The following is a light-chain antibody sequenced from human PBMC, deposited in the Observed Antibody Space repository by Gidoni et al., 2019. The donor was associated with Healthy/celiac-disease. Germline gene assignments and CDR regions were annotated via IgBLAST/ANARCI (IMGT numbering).Light chain of an antibody. V-gene: IGKV2-28*01. CDR3: MQALQTPCT. CDR1: QSLLHSNGYNY. J-gene: IGKJ2*02. Sequence: IVLPQSPLSLPVTPGEPASIPCRSSQSLLHSNGYNYLDWYQQKPGQAPQLLIYLGSNRASGVPDRFSGSGSGTDFTLKISRVEAEDVGVYYCMQALQTPCTFGQGTKLEIK. CDR2: LGS.